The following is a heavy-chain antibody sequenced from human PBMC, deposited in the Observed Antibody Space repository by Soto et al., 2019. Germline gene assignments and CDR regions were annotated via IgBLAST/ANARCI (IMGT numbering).Heavy chain of an antibody. CDR1: GGSVSSGSYY. V-gene: IGHV4-61*01. CDR3: ARRAYYDSSSYFDY. J-gene: IGHJ4*02. CDR2: IYYSGST. D-gene: IGHD3-22*01. Sequence: PSETLSLTCTVSGGSVSSGSYYWSWIRQPPGKGLEWIGYIYYSGSTNYNPSLKSRVTISVDTSKNQFSLKLSSVTAADTAVYYCARRAYYDSSSYFDYWGQGTLVTVSS.